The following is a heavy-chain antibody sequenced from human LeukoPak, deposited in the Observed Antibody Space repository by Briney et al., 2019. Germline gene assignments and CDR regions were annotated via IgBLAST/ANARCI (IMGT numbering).Heavy chain of an antibody. CDR1: GGSISSSSYY. J-gene: IGHJ4*02. D-gene: IGHD3-3*01. V-gene: IGHV4-39*07. Sequence: SETLSLTCTVSGGSISSSSYYWGWIRQPPGKGLEWIGSIYYSGSTYYNPSLKSRVTMSVDTSKNQFSLKLTSVTAADTAVYYCARIYDFWSASIYYFDYWGQGTLVTVSS. CDR2: IYYSGST. CDR3: ARIYDFWSASIYYFDY.